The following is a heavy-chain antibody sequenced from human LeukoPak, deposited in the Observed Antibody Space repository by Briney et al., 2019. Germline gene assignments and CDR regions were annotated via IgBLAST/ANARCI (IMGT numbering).Heavy chain of an antibody. CDR2: IWYDGSNK. D-gene: IGHD1-26*01. Sequence: GGSLRLSCAASGFTFSSYGMPWVRQAPGKGLEWVAVIWYDGSNKYYADSVKGRFTISRDNSKNTLYLQMNSLRAEDTAVYYCARDYLVGAKDLPDYWGQGTLVTVSS. CDR1: GFTFSSYG. CDR3: ARDYLVGAKDLPDY. J-gene: IGHJ4*02. V-gene: IGHV3-33*01.